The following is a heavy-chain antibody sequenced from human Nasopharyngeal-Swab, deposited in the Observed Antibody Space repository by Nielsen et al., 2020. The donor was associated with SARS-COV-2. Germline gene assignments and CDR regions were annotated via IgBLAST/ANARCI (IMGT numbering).Heavy chain of an antibody. CDR3: ARVQERWWNFDL. V-gene: IGHV3-7*03. CDR1: GFTFSTYW. Sequence: GESLKISCEASGFTFSTYWMSWVRQAPGKGLEWVANIRQDESEKYYVDSVKGRFTISRDNAKNSLFLQMNSLRVADTAVYYCARVQERWWNFDLWGRGTLVTVSS. D-gene: IGHD5-24*01. J-gene: IGHJ2*01. CDR2: IRQDESEK.